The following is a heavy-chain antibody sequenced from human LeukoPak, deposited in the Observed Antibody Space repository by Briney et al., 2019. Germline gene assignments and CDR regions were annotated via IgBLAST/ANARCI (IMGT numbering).Heavy chain of an antibody. J-gene: IGHJ5*02. V-gene: IGHV4-39*07. CDR1: GGSISSGSYY. CDR2: IYHSGST. Sequence: PSQTLSLTCTVSGGSISSGSYYWSWIRQPPGKGLEWIGSIYHSGSTYYNPSLKSRVTISVDTSKNQFSLKLSSVTAADTAVYYCARDEADCSGGSCYPEDWFDPWGQGTLVTVSS. D-gene: IGHD2-15*01. CDR3: ARDEADCSGGSCYPEDWFDP.